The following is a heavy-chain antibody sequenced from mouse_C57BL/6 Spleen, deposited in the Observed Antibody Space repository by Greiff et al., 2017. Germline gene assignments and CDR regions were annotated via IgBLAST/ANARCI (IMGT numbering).Heavy chain of an antibody. D-gene: IGHD4-1*02. J-gene: IGHJ3*01. CDR2: IYPRSGNT. CDR1: GYTFTSYG. Sequence: VKLQQSGAELARPGASVKLSCKASGYTFTSYGISWVKQRTGQGLEWIGEIYPRSGNTYYNEKFKGKATLTADKSSSTAYMELRSLTSEDSAVYFCATNWDGPSFAYWGQGTLVTVSA. CDR3: ATNWDGPSFAY. V-gene: IGHV1-81*01.